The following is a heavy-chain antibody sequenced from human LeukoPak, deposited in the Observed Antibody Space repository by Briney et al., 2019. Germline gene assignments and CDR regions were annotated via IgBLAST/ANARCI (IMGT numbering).Heavy chain of an antibody. V-gene: IGHV6-1*01. CDR3: ARSGAKYYYDLYYFDY. Sequence: SQTLSLTCAISRDSVSSNSAAWNWIRQSPSRGLEWLGRTYYRSKWYNDYAVSVKSRITINPDTSKNQFSLQLNSVTPEDTAVYYCARSGAKYYYDLYYFDYWGQGTLVTVSS. CDR2: TYYRSKWYN. CDR1: RDSVSSNSAA. J-gene: IGHJ4*02. D-gene: IGHD3-22*01.